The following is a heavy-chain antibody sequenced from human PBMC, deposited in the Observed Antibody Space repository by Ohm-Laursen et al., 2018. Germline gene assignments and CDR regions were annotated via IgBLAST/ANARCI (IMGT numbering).Heavy chain of an antibody. V-gene: IGHV1-46*01. CDR2: INPSGGST. D-gene: IGHD6-19*01. Sequence: ASVKVSCKASGGTFSSYAISWVRQAPGQGLEWMGIINPSGGSTSYAQKFQGRVTMTRDTSISTAYMELSSLRSEDTAVYYCARKGSTGSGWSAFDYWGQGTLVTVSS. CDR3: ARKGSTGSGWSAFDY. CDR1: GGTFSSYA. J-gene: IGHJ4*02.